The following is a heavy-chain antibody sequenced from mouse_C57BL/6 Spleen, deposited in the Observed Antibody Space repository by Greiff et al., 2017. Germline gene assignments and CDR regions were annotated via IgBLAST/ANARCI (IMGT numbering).Heavy chain of an antibody. CDR1: GFNFNDYY. CDR3: TTLYYYGVGAY. Sequence: VQLQQSGAELVRPGASVKLSCTASGFNFNDYYMHWVKQRPEQGLEWIGRIDPEDGDTAYAPKFQGKATMTADTSSNTAYLQLSSLTSEDTAVYYCTTLYYYGVGAYWGQGTLVTVSA. V-gene: IGHV14-1*01. D-gene: IGHD1-1*01. CDR2: IDPEDGDT. J-gene: IGHJ3*01.